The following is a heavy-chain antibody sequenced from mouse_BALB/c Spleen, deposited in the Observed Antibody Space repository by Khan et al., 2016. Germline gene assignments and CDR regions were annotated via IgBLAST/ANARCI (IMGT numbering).Heavy chain of an antibody. Sequence: VQLQQSGAELVKPGASVKLSCTASGFNIKDTYMHWVKQRPEQGLEWIGRIDPANGTTKYDPKFQGKATITADTSSNTAYLQLSSLTSEDTAVYYCARKGDYDEGFAYWGQGTLVTVST. D-gene: IGHD2-4*01. CDR3: ARKGDYDEGFAY. V-gene: IGHV14-3*02. CDR1: GFNIKDTY. CDR2: IDPANGTT. J-gene: IGHJ3*01.